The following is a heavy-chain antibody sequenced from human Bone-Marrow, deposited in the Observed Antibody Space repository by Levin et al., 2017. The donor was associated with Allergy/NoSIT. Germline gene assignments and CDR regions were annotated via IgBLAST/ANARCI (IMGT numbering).Heavy chain of an antibody. V-gene: IGHV4-39*01. J-gene: IGHJ5*02. D-gene: IGHD3-22*01. CDR3: ARHLRDHDALSGYYLGWFDP. Sequence: SETLSLTCTVSGASVSSSSYYWGWIRQPPGKGLEWIGSIYYSGTTFYKPSLKSRVSISRDTSKNHFSLSVASVTAEDTAVYYCARHLRDHDALSGYYLGWFDPWGQGTLVTVSS. CDR1: GASVSSSSYY. CDR2: IYYSGTT.